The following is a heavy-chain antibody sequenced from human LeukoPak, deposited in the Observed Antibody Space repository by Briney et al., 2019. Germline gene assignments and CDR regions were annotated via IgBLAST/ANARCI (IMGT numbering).Heavy chain of an antibody. Sequence: GGSLRLSCAASGFTFSSYAMHWVRQAPGKGLEWVAVISYDGSNKYYADSVKGRFTISRDNSKNTLYLQMNSLRAEDTAVYYCARDLRGTGYFDYWGQGTLVTVSS. CDR1: GFTFSSYA. V-gene: IGHV3-30-3*01. CDR2: ISYDGSNK. CDR3: ARDLRGTGYFDY. J-gene: IGHJ4*02. D-gene: IGHD1-1*01.